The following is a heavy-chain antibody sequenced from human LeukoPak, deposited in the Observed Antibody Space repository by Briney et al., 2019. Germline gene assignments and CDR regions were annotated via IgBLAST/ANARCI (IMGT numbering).Heavy chain of an antibody. Sequence: SETLSLTCTVSGGSISSYYWSWIRQPPGKGLEWIGYIYTSGSTNYNPSLKSRVTISVDTSKNQFSLKLSSVTAADTAVYYCARRRVVAAPRTHYYYYGMDVWGQGTTVTVSS. D-gene: IGHD2-15*01. CDR2: IYTSGST. V-gene: IGHV4-4*09. CDR1: GGSISSYY. CDR3: ARRRVVAAPRTHYYYYGMDV. J-gene: IGHJ6*02.